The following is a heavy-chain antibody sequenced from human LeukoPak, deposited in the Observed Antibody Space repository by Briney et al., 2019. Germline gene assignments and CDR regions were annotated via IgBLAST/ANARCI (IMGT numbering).Heavy chain of an antibody. V-gene: IGHV3-23*01. CDR3: ASWAGTATGFSGPFDY. Sequence: GGTLRLSCAASGFTFSSYGMSWVRQAPGKGLEWVSAISGSGGSTYYADSVKGRFTISRDNSKNTLYLQMNSLRAEDTAVYYCASWAGTATGFSGPFDYWGQGTLVTVSS. CDR2: ISGSGGST. J-gene: IGHJ4*02. D-gene: IGHD6-13*01. CDR1: GFTFSSYG.